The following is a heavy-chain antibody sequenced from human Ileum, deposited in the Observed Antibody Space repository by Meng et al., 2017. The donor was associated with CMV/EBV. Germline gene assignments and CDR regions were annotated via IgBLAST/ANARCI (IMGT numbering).Heavy chain of an antibody. CDR1: VSSGNFY. V-gene: IGHV4-61*01. D-gene: IGHD2-2*01. CDR3: ARDYCSTASCPLHNWFDP. CDR2: ISYGGST. Sequence: VSSGNFYWSWIRQPPGKGLEWIGFISYGGSTNYHPSLKGRVTLSLDTSKNQFSLNLSSVTAADTAVYYCARDYCSTASCPLHNWFDPWGQGTLVTVSS. J-gene: IGHJ5*02.